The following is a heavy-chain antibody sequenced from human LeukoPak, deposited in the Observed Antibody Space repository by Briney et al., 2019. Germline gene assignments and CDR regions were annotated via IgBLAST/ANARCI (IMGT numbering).Heavy chain of an antibody. CDR3: AKTQWKVGATDYFDY. CDR2: INDNGGQR. Sequence: GGSLRLSCAASGFAFNNYAMTWVRQAPGKGLEWVSNINDNGGQRHYADSVKGRFTTSRDNSKNTLFLQMDSLRAEDTAVYYCAKTQWKVGATDYFDYWGQGILVTVSS. J-gene: IGHJ4*02. V-gene: IGHV3-23*01. D-gene: IGHD1-26*01. CDR1: GFAFNNYA.